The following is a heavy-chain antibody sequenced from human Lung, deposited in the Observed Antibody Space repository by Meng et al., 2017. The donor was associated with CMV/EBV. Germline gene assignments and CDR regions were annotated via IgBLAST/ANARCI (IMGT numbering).Heavy chain of an antibody. V-gene: IGHV4-61*01. CDR3: ARAGPGWFDP. CDR1: GGSVSSGSYY. CDR2: IYYSGGT. Sequence: TCAVAGGSVSSGSYYWSWIRRPPGKGLEWIGYIYYSGGTNYTPSLKSRVTISADTSKNQFSLRLSSVTAADTAVYYCARAGPGWFDPWGQGTLVTVSS. J-gene: IGHJ5*02.